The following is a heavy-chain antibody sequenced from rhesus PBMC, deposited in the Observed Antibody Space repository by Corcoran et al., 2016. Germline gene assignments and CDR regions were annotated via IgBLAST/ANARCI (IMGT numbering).Heavy chain of an antibody. Sequence: QVKLQQWGEGLVKPSATLSLTCAVYGGSISGYYYWSWIRQPPGQGLEWIGYIYGNSASTNYNPSLKNRVTISKDTSKNQFSLKLSSVTAADTAVYYCARGPLNFWSGYHIPDWGQGVLVTVSS. V-gene: IGHV4-73*01. CDR1: GGSISGYYY. J-gene: IGHJ4*01. D-gene: IGHD3-3*01. CDR2: IYGNSAST. CDR3: ARGPLNFWSGYHIPD.